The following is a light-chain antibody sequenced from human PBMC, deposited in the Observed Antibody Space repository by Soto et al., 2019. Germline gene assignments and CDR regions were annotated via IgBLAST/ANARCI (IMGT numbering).Light chain of an antibody. V-gene: IGKV3-11*01. CDR2: VAS. CDR3: QQRSNWPPSYS. CDR1: QRVTSY. J-gene: IGKJ2*03. Sequence: DIVLTQSPVTLSLSPGETATLSCRASQRVTSYLAWYQQKPGQAPRLLIHVASNRATGIPASFSGSGSGTDFTLTINSLEPEDFAVYYCQQRSNWPPSYSFGQGTKLEIK.